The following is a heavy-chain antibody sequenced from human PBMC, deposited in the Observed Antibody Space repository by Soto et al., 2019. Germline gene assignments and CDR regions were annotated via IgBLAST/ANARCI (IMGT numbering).Heavy chain of an antibody. V-gene: IGHV1-18*01. D-gene: IGHD6-19*01. CDR2: ISAYNGKT. CDR3: ARARSSSGWYDYYYYGMDV. CDR1: GYTFTSYG. Sequence: GASVKVSCKASGYTFTSYGISWVRQAPGQGREGMGWISAYNGKTNYAQKLQGIVTMTTDTSTSTAYMELRSLRSDDTAVYYCARARSSSGWYDYYYYGMDVWGQGTTVTVSS. J-gene: IGHJ6*02.